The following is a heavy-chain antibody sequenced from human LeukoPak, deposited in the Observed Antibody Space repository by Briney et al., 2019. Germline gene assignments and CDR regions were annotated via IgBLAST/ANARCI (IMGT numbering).Heavy chain of an antibody. CDR2: INPNSGGT. J-gene: IGHJ4*02. D-gene: IGHD3-10*01. V-gene: IGHV1-2*02. Sequence: ASVKVSCKASGYTFTGYYMHWVRQAPGQGLEWMGWINPNSGGTNYAQKLQGRVTMTTDTSTSTAYMGLRSLRSDDTAVYYCARESGYYYGSGSSSPIDYWGQGTLVTVSS. CDR3: ARESGYYYGSGSSSPIDY. CDR1: GYTFTGYY.